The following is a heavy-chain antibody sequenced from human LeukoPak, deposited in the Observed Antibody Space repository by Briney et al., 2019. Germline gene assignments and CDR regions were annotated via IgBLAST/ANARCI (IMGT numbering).Heavy chain of an antibody. D-gene: IGHD3-22*01. CDR3: AKSGPPPRTPYYYDSSGLDY. V-gene: IGHV3-9*01. J-gene: IGHJ4*02. CDR1: GFTFDDYA. Sequence: PGRSLRLSCAASGFTFDDYAMHWVRQAPGKGLEWVSGISWNSGSIGYADSVKGRFTISRDNAKNSLYLQMNSLRAEDTALYYCAKSGPPPRTPYYYDSSGLDYWGQGTLVTVSS. CDR2: ISWNSGSI.